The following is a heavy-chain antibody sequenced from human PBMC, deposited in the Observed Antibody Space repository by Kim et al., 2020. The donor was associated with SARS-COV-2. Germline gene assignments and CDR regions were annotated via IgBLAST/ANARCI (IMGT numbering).Heavy chain of an antibody. Sequence: TYGNNSVNYADSVKGRYTIARDNSKNTVYLLMNSLTVDDTATYYCVRYEHWSQGALVTVSS. D-gene: IGHD3-16*01. CDR2: TYGNNSV. V-gene: IGHV3-53*01. CDR3: VRYEH. J-gene: IGHJ4*02.